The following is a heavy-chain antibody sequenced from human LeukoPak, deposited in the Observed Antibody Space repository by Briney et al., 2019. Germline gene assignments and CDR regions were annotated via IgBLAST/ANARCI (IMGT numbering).Heavy chain of an antibody. Sequence: PGGSLRLSCAASGFTFSSFAMNWVRQAPGKGLEWVSDISGSGGSTHFADSVKGRFTISRDNAKKTLYVQMNSLRAEDTAVYYCAKPKDLWGQGTLVTVSS. CDR1: GFTFSSFA. CDR2: ISGSGGST. V-gene: IGHV3-23*01. D-gene: IGHD3-3*01. CDR3: AKPKDL. J-gene: IGHJ4*02.